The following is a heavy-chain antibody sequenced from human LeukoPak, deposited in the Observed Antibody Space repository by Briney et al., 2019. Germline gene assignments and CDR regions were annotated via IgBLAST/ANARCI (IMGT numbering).Heavy chain of an antibody. CDR1: GFTFSSHA. J-gene: IGHJ4*02. V-gene: IGHV3-30*04. CDR2: ISYDGSTK. CDR3: VRERFHGSGAPKFDF. D-gene: IGHD3-10*01. Sequence: GRSLRLSCAASGFTFSSHALHWVRQAPGKGLEWVAVISYDGSTKYYADSVKGRFTISRDNAKNSLILQVNSLRAEDTAVYYCVRERFHGSGAPKFDFWGQGTLVTVSS.